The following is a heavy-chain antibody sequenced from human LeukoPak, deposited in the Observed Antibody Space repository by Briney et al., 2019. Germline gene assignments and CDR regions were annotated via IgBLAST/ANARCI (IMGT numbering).Heavy chain of an antibody. Sequence: GGSLRLSCSASGFILRRHAMHWVRQAPGKGLEYVSRISDNGGSTYYADSVKGRFTISRDNSRNTLYLQMSSLRAVDTAVYYCVKENDAGGSPFDRWGQGTLVTVSS. CDR3: VKENDAGGSPFDR. CDR1: GFILRRHA. D-gene: IGHD1-1*01. V-gene: IGHV3-64D*06. CDR2: ISDNGGST. J-gene: IGHJ4*02.